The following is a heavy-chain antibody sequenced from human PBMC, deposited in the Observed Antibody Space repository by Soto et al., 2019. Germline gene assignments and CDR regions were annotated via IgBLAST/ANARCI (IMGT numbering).Heavy chain of an antibody. CDR2: ISAYNGNT. Sequence: ASVKVSCKVSGYTFTSYGISWVRQAPGQGLEWMGWISAYNGNTNYAQKLQGRVTMTTDTSTSTAYMELRSLRSDDTAVYYCARDSETYYYDSSSGYWGQGTLVTVYS. V-gene: IGHV1-18*01. CDR3: ARDSETYYYDSSSGY. J-gene: IGHJ4*02. D-gene: IGHD3-22*01. CDR1: GYTFTSYG.